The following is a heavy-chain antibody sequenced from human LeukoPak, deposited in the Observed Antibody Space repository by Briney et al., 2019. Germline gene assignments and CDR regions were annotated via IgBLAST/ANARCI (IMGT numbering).Heavy chain of an antibody. J-gene: IGHJ3*02. V-gene: IGHV4-39*01. CDR1: GGSISSSSHY. Sequence: SETLSLTCIVSGGSISSSSHYWGWLRQPPGKELEWLGNIYYSGRSYYNPSLKSRATISVDTSKNQFSLKLSSVTAADTAVYCCARAVDAFDIWGQGTMVTVSS. CDR2: IYYSGRS. CDR3: ARAVDAFDI.